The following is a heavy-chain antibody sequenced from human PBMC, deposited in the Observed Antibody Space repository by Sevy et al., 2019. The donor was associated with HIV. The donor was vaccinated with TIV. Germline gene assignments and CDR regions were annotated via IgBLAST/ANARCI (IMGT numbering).Heavy chain of an antibody. J-gene: IGHJ6*02. CDR1: GYTFTGYY. Sequence: ASVKVSCKASGYTFTGYYMHWVRQAPGQGLEWMGRINPNSGGTNYAQKFQGRVTMTRDTSISTAYMELSRLRSDDTAVYYCARILGGFYDSSGYYGGYYYYGMDVWGQGTTVTVSS. CDR2: INPNSGGT. V-gene: IGHV1-2*06. CDR3: ARILGGFYDSSGYYGGYYYYGMDV. D-gene: IGHD3-22*01.